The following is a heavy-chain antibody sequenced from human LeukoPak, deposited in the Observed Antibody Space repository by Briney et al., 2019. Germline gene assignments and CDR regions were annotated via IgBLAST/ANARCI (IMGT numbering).Heavy chain of an antibody. CDR3: ARFSYGDYVA. CDR2: IRHDESVK. D-gene: IGHD4-17*01. V-gene: IGHV3-30*02. J-gene: IGHJ5*02. CDR1: GFVFSKHG. Sequence: GGSLRLSCAASGFVFSKHGMHWVRQAPGKGLEWVAFIRHDESVKHYAESVKGRFTISRDNFKKTLSLQMNSLRPDDTALYYCARFSYGDYVAWGQGTLVTVSS.